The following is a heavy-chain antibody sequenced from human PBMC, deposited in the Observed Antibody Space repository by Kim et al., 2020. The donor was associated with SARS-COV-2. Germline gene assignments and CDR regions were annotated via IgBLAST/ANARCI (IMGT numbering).Heavy chain of an antibody. Sequence: GGSLRLSCAASGFTFSSYWMSWVRQAPGKGLEWVANIKQDGSEKYYVDSVKGRFTISRDNAKNSLYLQMNSLRAEDTAVYYCARDLEDGYKNPPIAMWYWGQGTLVTVSS. CDR2: IKQDGSEK. CDR3: ARDLEDGYKNPPIAMWY. J-gene: IGHJ4*02. D-gene: IGHD2-21*01. CDR1: GFTFSSYW. V-gene: IGHV3-7*05.